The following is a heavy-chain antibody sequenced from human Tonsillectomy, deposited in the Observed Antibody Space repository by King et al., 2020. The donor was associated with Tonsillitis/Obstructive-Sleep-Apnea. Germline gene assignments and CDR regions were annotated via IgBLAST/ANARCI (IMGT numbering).Heavy chain of an antibody. D-gene: IGHD2-2*01. V-gene: IGHV4-59*01. J-gene: IGHJ6*03. CDR3: ARDHCSSTSCYGNYYYMDV. CDR1: GGSISSYY. Sequence: VQLQESGPGLVKPSETLSLTCTVSGGSISSYYWSWIRQPPGKGLEWIGYIFYSGSTNYNPSLKSRVTISVYTSKNQFSLKLCSVTAADTAVYYCARDHCSSTSCYGNYYYMDVWGKGTTVTVSS. CDR2: IFYSGST.